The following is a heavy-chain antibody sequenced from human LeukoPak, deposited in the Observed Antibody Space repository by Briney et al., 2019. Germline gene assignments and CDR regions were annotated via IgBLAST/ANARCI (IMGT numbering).Heavy chain of an antibody. CDR3: AKDGGLWVSAHWGDS. J-gene: IGHJ4*02. D-gene: IGHD7-27*01. Sequence: GGSLRLSCAASGFTFNSYAMTWVRQAPGKGLEWVSTITTSDGNTYYADSVKGRFTVSRDNSKNTLFLQMNSLRAEDTAVYYCAKDGGLWVSAHWGDSWGRGTLVTVSS. V-gene: IGHV3-23*01. CDR2: ITTSDGNT. CDR1: GFTFNSYA.